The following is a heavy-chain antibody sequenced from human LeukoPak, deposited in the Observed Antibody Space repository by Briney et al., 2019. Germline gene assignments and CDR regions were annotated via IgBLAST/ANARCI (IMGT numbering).Heavy chain of an antibody. D-gene: IGHD2-21*01. CDR2: IIPVFGTA. V-gene: IGHV1-69*01. CDR3: ARNQQAYCGGDCYQYYFDY. CDR1: GGTFSSYA. J-gene: IGHJ4*02. Sequence: SVKVSCKASGGTFSSYAISWVRQAPGQGLEWMGGIIPVFGTANYAQKFQGRVTITADESTSTAYMELSSLRSEDTAVYYCARNQQAYCGGDCYQYYFDYWGQGTLVTVSS.